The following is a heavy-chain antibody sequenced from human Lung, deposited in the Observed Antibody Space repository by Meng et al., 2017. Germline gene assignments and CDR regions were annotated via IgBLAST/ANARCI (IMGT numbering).Heavy chain of an antibody. J-gene: IGHJ4*02. CDR3: AKDLGASSSYYFDY. D-gene: IGHD6-6*01. Sequence: EVQLLESGGGLVQPGGSLRLSCAASGFTFSGYDMTWVRQAPGKGLEWVSSVSGSDDIAYYGDSVKGRVTISRDNSKNTLYLQMNSLRAEDTAVYFCAKDLGASSSYYFDYWGQGTLVTVSS. V-gene: IGHV3-23*01. CDR2: VSGSDDIA. CDR1: GFTFSGYD.